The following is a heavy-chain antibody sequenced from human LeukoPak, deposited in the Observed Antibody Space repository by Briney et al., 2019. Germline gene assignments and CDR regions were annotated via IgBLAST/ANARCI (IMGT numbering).Heavy chain of an antibody. CDR3: ARDQDYYPGIDFYEGVSDI. Sequence: SETLSLTCAVYGGSFSAYYWSWIRQPPGKGLEWIGEINHSGSTNYNPSLKSRVTISVDTSKNQFSLKLSSVTAADTAVYYFARDQDYYPGIDFYEGVSDIWGQGTMVIVSS. CDR1: GGSFSAYY. D-gene: IGHD3-10*01. CDR2: INHSGST. J-gene: IGHJ3*02. V-gene: IGHV4-34*01.